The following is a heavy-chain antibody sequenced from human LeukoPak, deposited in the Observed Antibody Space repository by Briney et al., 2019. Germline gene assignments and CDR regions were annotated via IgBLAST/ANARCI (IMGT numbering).Heavy chain of an antibody. CDR1: GFPFSSYW. CDR2: ISSSSSTI. V-gene: IGHV3-48*01. Sequence: GGSLRLSCVASGFPFSSYWMTWVRQAPGKGLEWVSYISSSSSTIYYADSVKGRFTISRDNAKNSLYLQMNSLRAEDTAVYYCARAPRFFSVDYWGQGTLVTVSS. D-gene: IGHD3-3*01. CDR3: ARAPRFFSVDY. J-gene: IGHJ4*02.